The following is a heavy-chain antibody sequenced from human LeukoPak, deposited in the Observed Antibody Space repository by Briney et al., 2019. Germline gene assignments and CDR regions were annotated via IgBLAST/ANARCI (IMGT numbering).Heavy chain of an antibody. Sequence: PSETLSLTCNVSGGSISSHYWSWIRQPPGKGLEWIAYIYYRGSTNYNPSPTSRVTISVDASKNQFSLKLTSVTAADTAVYYCARSLSTGPSAAGDAFYFYYGLDVWGQGTTVTVSS. CDR1: GGSISSHY. V-gene: IGHV4-59*11. D-gene: IGHD6-13*01. CDR3: ARSLSTGPSAAGDAFYFYYGLDV. CDR2: IYYRGST. J-gene: IGHJ6*02.